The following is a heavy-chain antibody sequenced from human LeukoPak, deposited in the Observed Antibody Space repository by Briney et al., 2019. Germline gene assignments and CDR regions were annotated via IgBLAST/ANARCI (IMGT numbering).Heavy chain of an antibody. D-gene: IGHD1-14*01. CDR3: ASSKNRDYYFDY. CDR2: IYHSGST. CDR1: GGSISSGGYS. J-gene: IGHJ4*02. V-gene: IGHV4-30-2*01. Sequence: SETLSLTCAVSGGSISSGGYSWSWIRQPPGKGLEWIGYIYHSGSTYYNPSLKSRVTISVDRSKNRFSLKLSSVTAADTAVYYCASSKNRDYYFDYWGQGTLVTVSS.